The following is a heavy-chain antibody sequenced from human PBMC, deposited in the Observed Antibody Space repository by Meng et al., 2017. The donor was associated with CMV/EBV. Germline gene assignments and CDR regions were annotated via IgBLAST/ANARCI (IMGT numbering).Heavy chain of an antibody. J-gene: IGHJ4*02. V-gene: IGHV4-61*01. CDR2: IHYSGST. CDR3: ARGRGFGY. D-gene: IGHD3-10*01. CDR1: GGSVSSGSYY. Sequence: SETLSLTCTVSGGSVSSGSYYWTWIRQPPGKGLEWIGYIHYSGSTNYNPSLKSRVTISLDTSKTQFSLRLSSVTSADTAVYYCARGRGFGYWGQGTLVTVSS.